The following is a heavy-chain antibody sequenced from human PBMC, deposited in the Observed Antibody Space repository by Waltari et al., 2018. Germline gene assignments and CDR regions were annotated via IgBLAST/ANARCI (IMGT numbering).Heavy chain of an antibody. V-gene: IGHV1-69-2*01. CDR1: GGTFSSYA. D-gene: IGHD6-13*01. Sequence: VQLVQSGAEVKKPGSSVKVSCKASGGTFSSYAISWVRQAPGKGLEWMGRVDPEDGETIYAEKFQGRVTITADTSTDTAYMELSSLRSEDTAVYYCATDEGTGSSWTIDYWGQGTLVTVSS. CDR3: ATDEGTGSSWTIDY. J-gene: IGHJ4*02. CDR2: VDPEDGET.